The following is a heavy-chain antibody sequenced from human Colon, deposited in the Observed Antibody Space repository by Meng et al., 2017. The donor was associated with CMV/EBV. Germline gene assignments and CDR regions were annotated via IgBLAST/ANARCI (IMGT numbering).Heavy chain of an antibody. V-gene: IGHV3-66*02. CDR2: IYSGGNR. CDR1: GFTVSNNY. CDR3: ARFVFNRTPSTYY. D-gene: IGHD2/OR15-2a*01. Sequence: EVQLVESGGDWVQPGGSLRLSCAVSGFTVSNNYMSWVRQAPGKGLEWVSVIYSGGNRVYADSVKGRFTISRDNSKNTVDLQMNSLRLEDTAVYYCARFVFNRTPSTYYWGQGTLVTVSS. J-gene: IGHJ4*02.